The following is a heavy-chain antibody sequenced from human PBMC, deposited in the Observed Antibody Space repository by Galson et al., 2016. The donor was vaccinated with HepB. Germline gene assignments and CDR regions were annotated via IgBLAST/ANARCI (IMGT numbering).Heavy chain of an antibody. CDR2: INPSGGST. CDR3: ARGRLAFFDWGGGWVDP. D-gene: IGHD3-9*01. J-gene: IGHJ5*02. V-gene: IGHV1-46*01. Sequence: SVKVSCKASGYTFTSYYMHWVRQAPGQGLEWMGIINPSGGSTSYAQKFQGRVTMTRDTSTSTVYMELSSLRSEDTAIYYCARGRLAFFDWGGGWVDPWGQGTLVTVSS. CDR1: GYTFTSYY.